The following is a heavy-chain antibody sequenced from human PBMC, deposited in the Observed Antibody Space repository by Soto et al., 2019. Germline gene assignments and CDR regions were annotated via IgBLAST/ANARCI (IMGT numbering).Heavy chain of an antibody. Sequence: SETLSLTCTVSGGSISSYYWNWIRQPPGKGLEWIGYIYYSGSTNYNPSLKSRVTISVDTSKNQFSLKLSSVTAADTAVYYCARVGGFGATTIDYWGQGTLVTVSS. CDR2: IYYSGST. CDR3: ARVGGFGATTIDY. D-gene: IGHD3-10*01. V-gene: IGHV4-59*08. CDR1: GGSISSYY. J-gene: IGHJ4*02.